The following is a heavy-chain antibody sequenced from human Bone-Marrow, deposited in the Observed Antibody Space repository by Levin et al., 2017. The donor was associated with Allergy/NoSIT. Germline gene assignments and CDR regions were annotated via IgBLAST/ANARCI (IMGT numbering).Heavy chain of an antibody. Sequence: PGGSLRLSCKGSGYSFTSYWIGWVRQMPGKGLEWLGIIYPGDSDTRYSPSFQGQVTISADKSISTAYLQWSSLKASDTAMYYCASSSLYGSGSLVDYWGQGTLVTVSS. CDR2: IYPGDSDT. CDR1: GYSFTSYW. J-gene: IGHJ4*02. D-gene: IGHD3-10*01. V-gene: IGHV5-51*01. CDR3: ASSSLYGSGSLVDY.